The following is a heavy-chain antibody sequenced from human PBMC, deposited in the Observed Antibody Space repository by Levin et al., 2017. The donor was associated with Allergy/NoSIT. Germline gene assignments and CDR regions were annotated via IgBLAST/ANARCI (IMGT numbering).Heavy chain of an antibody. CDR3: ARDRYYDSSGYTYY. D-gene: IGHD3-22*01. Sequence: KSGESLKISCAASGFTFSDYYMSWIRQAPGKGLEWVSYISSSGSTIYYADSVKGRFTISRDNAKNSLYLQMNSLRAEDTAVYYCARDRYYDSSGYTYYWGQGTLVTVSS. V-gene: IGHV3-11*01. CDR1: GFTFSDYY. J-gene: IGHJ4*02. CDR2: ISSSGSTI.